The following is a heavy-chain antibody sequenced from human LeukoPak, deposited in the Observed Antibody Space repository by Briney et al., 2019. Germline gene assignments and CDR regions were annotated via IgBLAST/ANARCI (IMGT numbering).Heavy chain of an antibody. CDR2: IYTSGST. D-gene: IGHD2-15*01. Sequence: PSETLSLTCTVSGGSISSYYWSWIRQSAGKGLEWIGRIYTSGSTNYNPSLKSRVTMSVDTSKNQFSLKLSSVTAADTAVYYCASLFVGYCSGGSCYSMFMLDYWGQGTLVTVSS. J-gene: IGHJ4*02. CDR1: GGSISSYY. V-gene: IGHV4-4*07. CDR3: ASLFVGYCSGGSCYSMFMLDY.